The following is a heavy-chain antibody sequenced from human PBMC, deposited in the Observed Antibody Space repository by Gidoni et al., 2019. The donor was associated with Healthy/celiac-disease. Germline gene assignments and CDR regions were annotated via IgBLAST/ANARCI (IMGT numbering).Heavy chain of an antibody. V-gene: IGHV4-59*01. J-gene: IGHJ5*02. CDR1: GGSISSYY. CDR2: IYYSGST. Sequence: QVQLQESGPGLVKPSETLSLTCTVSGGSISSYYWSWIRQPPGKGLEWIGYIYYSGSTNYNPSLKSRVTISVDTSKNQFSLKLSSVTAADTAVYYCARDRPDSSGLEGIWFDPWGQGTLVTVSS. D-gene: IGHD3-22*01. CDR3: ARDRPDSSGLEGIWFDP.